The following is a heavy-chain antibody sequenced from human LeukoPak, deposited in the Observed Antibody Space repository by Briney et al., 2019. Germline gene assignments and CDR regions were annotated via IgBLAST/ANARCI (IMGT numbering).Heavy chain of an antibody. CDR3: ARRATVTTWWFDP. Sequence: GASVKVSCKSSGYTFTGYYMHWVRQAPGQGLEWMGWINPNSGGTNYAQKFQGRVTMTRDTSISTAYMELSRLRSDDTAVYYCARRATVTTWWFDPWGQGTLVTVSS. V-gene: IGHV1-2*02. CDR1: GYTFTGYY. D-gene: IGHD4-17*01. CDR2: INPNSGGT. J-gene: IGHJ5*02.